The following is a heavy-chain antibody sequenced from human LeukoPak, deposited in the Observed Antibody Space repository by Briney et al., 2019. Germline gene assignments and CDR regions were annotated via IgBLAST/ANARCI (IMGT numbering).Heavy chain of an antibody. D-gene: IGHD3-10*01. J-gene: IGHJ4*02. CDR3: AGMYYYPSGSYSKFDY. V-gene: IGHV4-59*12. Sequence: KASETLSLTCAVYGGSFSGYYWSWIRQPPGKGLEWIGYIYYSGSTNYNPSLKSRVTISVDTSKNQFSLKLSSVTAADTAVYHCAGMYYYPSGSYSKFDYWGQGTLVTVSS. CDR1: GGSFSGYY. CDR2: IYYSGST.